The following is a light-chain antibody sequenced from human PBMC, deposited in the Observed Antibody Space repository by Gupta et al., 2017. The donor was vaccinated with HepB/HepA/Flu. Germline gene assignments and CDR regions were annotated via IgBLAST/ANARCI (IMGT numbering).Light chain of an antibody. CDR1: QAIRDH. V-gene: IGKV1-9*01. J-gene: IGKJ1*01. CDR3: SRRIIYAPRT. Sequence: DMQLTQSPSLLPASVADRVTSTCRASQAIRDHLIWFKQTPMKAPKLPNYGASNCESRVTPRYSGSGSGKLLPLTSSSLQLKAFTAHYTSRRIIYAPRTFGQGTKVE. CDR2: GAS.